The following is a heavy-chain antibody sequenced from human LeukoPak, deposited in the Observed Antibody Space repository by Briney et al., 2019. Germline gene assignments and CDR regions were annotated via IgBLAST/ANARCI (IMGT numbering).Heavy chain of an antibody. CDR3: AKCGSGSNFDY. CDR2: LNQDGSER. Sequence: QPGGSLRLPCAASGFTFSSYWMSWVRQTPGRGLERVAHLNQDGSERYYVDSVKGRFTISRENAKNPVYLQMNSLRAEDTAVYYCAKCGSGSNFDYWGQGILVTVSS. D-gene: IGHD3-10*01. V-gene: IGHV3-7*02. J-gene: IGHJ4*02. CDR1: GFTFSSYW.